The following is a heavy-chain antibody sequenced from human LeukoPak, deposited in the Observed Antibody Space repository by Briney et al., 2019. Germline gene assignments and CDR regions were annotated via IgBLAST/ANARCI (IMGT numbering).Heavy chain of an antibody. D-gene: IGHD3-22*01. CDR2: ISSSSSYI. V-gene: IGHV3-21*03. J-gene: IGHJ4*02. CDR3: TRDGRNYYDSSGYLTLLDY. CDR1: GFTFSSYS. Sequence: GGSLRLSCAASGFTFSSYSMNWVRQAPGKGLEWVSSISSSSSYIYYADSVKGRFTISRDNAKNSLYPQMNSLKTEDTAVYYCTRDGRNYYDSSGYLTLLDYWGQGTLVTVSS.